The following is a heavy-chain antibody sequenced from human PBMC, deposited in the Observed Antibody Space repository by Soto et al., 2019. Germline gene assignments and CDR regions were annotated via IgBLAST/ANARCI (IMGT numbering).Heavy chain of an antibody. D-gene: IGHD3-3*01. CDR1: GFTFSSYA. Sequence: GSLRLSCTASGFTFSSYAMSWVRQAPGKGLEWVSAISGDGSLTFYADSVKGRFTISRDNSKNTLYLQMNNLRAEDTAVYYGVLRLLEWPYWGQGTLVTVSS. V-gene: IGHV3-23*01. J-gene: IGHJ4*02. CDR2: ISGDGSLT. CDR3: VLRLLEWPY.